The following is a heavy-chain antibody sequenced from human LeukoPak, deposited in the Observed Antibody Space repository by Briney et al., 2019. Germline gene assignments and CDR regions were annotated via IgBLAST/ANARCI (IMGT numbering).Heavy chain of an antibody. D-gene: IGHD2-15*01. CDR2: IIPIFGIA. Sequence: SVPVTCKATGGTFSNYAISWVRQPPGHGLEWMGRIIPIFGIANYAQKFQGRVTITADKSTSTAYMELSSLRSEDTAVYYCASDSSGGSSKWFDPWGQGTLVTVSS. J-gene: IGHJ5*02. CDR3: ASDSSGGSSKWFDP. CDR1: GGTFSNYA. V-gene: IGHV1-69*04.